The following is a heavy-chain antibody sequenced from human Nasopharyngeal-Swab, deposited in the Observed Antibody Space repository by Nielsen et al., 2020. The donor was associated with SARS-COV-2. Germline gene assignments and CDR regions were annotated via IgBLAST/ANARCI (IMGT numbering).Heavy chain of an antibody. CDR1: GYTFTSYD. CDR3: ARDVGFSAPD. V-gene: IGHV1-69*04. J-gene: IGHJ4*02. Sequence: SVKVSCKVSGYTFTSYDINWVRQGTGQGLEWMGRIIPILGIANYAQKFQGRVTITADKSTSTAYMELSSLRSEDTAVYYCARDVGFSAPDWGQGALVTVSS. D-gene: IGHD3-10*01. CDR2: IIPILGIA.